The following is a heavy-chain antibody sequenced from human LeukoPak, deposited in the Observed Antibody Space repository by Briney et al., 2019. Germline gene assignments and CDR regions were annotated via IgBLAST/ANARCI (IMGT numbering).Heavy chain of an antibody. CDR2: INAGNGNT. CDR1: GYTFTSYA. D-gene: IGHD6-19*01. J-gene: IGHJ6*04. V-gene: IGHV1-3*01. Sequence: ASVKVSCKASGYTFTSYAMHWVRQAPGQRLEWMGWINAGNGNTKYSQKFQGRVTITRDTSASTAYMELSSLRSEDTAVYYCAREENSSGWYDYYGMDVWGKGTTVTVSS. CDR3: AREENSSGWYDYYGMDV.